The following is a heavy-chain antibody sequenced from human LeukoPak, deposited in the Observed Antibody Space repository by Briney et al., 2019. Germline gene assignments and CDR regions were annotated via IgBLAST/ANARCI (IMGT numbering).Heavy chain of an antibody. Sequence: PGGSLRLSCAASGFTFDDYGMSWVRQAPGKGLEWVSGINWNGGSTGYADSVKGRFTISRDNAKNSLYLQMNSLRVEDTAMYYCARAGWGSYRADYWGQGTLVTVSS. CDR2: INWNGGST. CDR3: ARAGWGSYRADY. J-gene: IGHJ4*02. V-gene: IGHV3-20*04. D-gene: IGHD3-16*02. CDR1: GFTFDDYG.